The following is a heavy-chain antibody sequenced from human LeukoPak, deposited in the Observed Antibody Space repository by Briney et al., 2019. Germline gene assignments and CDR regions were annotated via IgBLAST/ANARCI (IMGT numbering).Heavy chain of an antibody. CDR2: FYYSGST. Sequence: SETLSLTCTVSGGSISSSSYYWGWIRQPPGKGLEWIGSFYYSGSTYYNPSLKSRVTISVDTSKNQFSLKLSSVTAADTAVYYCARTRYYYNSRSYGAPYYFDYWGQGTLVTVSS. CDR3: ARTRYYYNSRSYGAPYYFDY. V-gene: IGHV4-39*01. CDR1: GGSISSSSYY. D-gene: IGHD3-10*01. J-gene: IGHJ4*02.